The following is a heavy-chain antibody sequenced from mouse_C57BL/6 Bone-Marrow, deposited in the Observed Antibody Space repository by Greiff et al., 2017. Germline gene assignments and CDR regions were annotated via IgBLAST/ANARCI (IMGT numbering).Heavy chain of an antibody. CDR1: GYTFTSYW. D-gene: IGHD1-1*01. CDR3: ARSIHYYGSSYYYWYFDV. V-gene: IGHV1-69*01. CDR2: IDPSDSYT. Sequence: QVQLQQPGAELVMPGASVKLSCKASGYTFTSYWMHWVKQRPGQGLEWIGEIDPSDSYTNYTQKFKGKSTLTVDKSSSTAYMQLSSLTSEDSAVYYCARSIHYYGSSYYYWYFDVWGTGTTVTVSS. J-gene: IGHJ1*03.